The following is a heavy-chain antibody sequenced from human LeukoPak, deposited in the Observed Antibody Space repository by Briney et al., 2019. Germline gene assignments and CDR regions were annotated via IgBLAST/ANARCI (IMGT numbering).Heavy chain of an antibody. Sequence: WASVKVSCKASGYTFTSYGIGWVRQAPGQGLEWMGWISAYDGNTDYAQNLQGRVTMTTGTSTSTAYMELRSLRSDDTAVYYCARDRLDIVTTIIFDYWGQGTLVTVSS. V-gene: IGHV1-18*01. CDR3: ARDRLDIVTTIIFDY. CDR1: GYTFTSYG. D-gene: IGHD5-12*01. CDR2: ISAYDGNT. J-gene: IGHJ4*02.